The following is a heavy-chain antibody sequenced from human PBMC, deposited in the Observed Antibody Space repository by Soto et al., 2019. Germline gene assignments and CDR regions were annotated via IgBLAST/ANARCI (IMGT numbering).Heavy chain of an antibody. CDR3: AGGHAGSQYYYYGMDV. V-gene: IGHV1-18*01. CDR1: GYTFTSYG. J-gene: IGHJ6*02. Sequence: QVQLVQSGAEVKKPGASVKVSCKASGYTFTSYGISWVRQAPGQGLEWMGWISAYNGNTNYAQKLQGRVTRTTATPTSTAYMELRSLRSDDTAVYYCAGGHAGSQYYYYGMDVWGQGTTVTVSS. CDR2: ISAYNGNT.